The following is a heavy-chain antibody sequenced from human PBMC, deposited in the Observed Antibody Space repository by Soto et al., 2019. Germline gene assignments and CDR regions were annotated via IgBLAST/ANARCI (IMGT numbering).Heavy chain of an antibody. CDR1: GGSISSSSYY. D-gene: IGHD3-3*01. CDR3: ARVGRITIFGVDPYGMDV. CDR2: IYYSGST. J-gene: IGHJ6*02. V-gene: IGHV4-39*01. Sequence: SETLSLTCTVSGGSISSSSYYWGWIRQPPGKGLEWIGSIYYSGSTYYNPSLKSRVTLSVDTSKNQFSLKLSSVTAADTAVYYCARVGRITIFGVDPYGMDVWGQGTTVTVSS.